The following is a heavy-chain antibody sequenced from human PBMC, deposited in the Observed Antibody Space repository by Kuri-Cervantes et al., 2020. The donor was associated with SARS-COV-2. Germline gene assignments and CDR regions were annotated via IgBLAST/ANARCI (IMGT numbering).Heavy chain of an antibody. V-gene: IGHV4-30-2*01. D-gene: IGHD3-3*01. CDR2: IYHNGST. Sequence: SCTVSGGSISSGGYYWSWIRQPPGKGLEWIGYIYHNGSTYYNPSLKSRVNISVDTSKNQFSLKLSSVTAADTAVYYCARKGLWSGYLNWGQGTLVTVSS. CDR1: GGSISSGGYY. CDR3: ARKGLWSGYLN. J-gene: IGHJ4*02.